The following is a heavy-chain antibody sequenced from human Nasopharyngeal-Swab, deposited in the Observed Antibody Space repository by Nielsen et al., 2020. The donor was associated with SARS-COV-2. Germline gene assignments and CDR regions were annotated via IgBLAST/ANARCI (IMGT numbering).Heavy chain of an antibody. V-gene: IGHV3-23*01. CDR2: VDYDGVRT. D-gene: IGHD5-18*01. CDR1: GYTFSNYA. Sequence: CTGSGYTFSNYAISWVRQAPGQGLEWVSTVDYDGVRTHYADSVEGRFIISRDNSKNTVYLQIKSLGVEDAAVYYCATWMTAHFDYWGQGTLVT. J-gene: IGHJ4*02. CDR3: ATWMTAHFDY.